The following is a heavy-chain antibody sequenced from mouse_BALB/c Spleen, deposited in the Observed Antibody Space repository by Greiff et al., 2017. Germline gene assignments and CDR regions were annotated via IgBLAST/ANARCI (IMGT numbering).Heavy chain of an antibody. CDR1: GFTFSSFR. J-gene: IGHJ2*01. CDR3: ARSGYDYFDY. Sequence: EVKLMESGGGLVQPGGSRKLSCAASGFTFSSFRMHWVRQAPEKGLEWVAYISSGSSTIYYADTVKGRFTISRDNPKNTLFLQMTSLRSEDTAMYYCARSGYDYFDYWGQGTTLTVSS. CDR2: ISSGSSTI. D-gene: IGHD2-2*01. V-gene: IGHV5-17*02.